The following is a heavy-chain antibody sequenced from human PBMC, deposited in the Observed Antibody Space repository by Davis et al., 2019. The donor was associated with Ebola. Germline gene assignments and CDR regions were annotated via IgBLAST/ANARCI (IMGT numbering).Heavy chain of an antibody. CDR3: ARGLGYCSSTSCYLVY. CDR2: INTNTGNP. Sequence: AASVKVSCKASGYTFTTYGMNWVRQAPGQGLEWMGWINTNTGNPTYAQGFTGRFVFSLDTSVSTAYLQISSLKAEDTAVYYCARGLGYCSSTSCYLVYWGQGTLVTVSS. J-gene: IGHJ4*02. V-gene: IGHV7-4-1*02. D-gene: IGHD2-2*01. CDR1: GYTFTTYG.